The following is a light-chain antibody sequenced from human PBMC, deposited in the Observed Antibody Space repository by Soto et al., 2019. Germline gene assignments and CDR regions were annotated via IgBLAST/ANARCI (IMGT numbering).Light chain of an antibody. J-gene: IGKJ1*01. Sequence: EIVLTQTPGTLSLSPGERATLSCRASHSVSRSYLAWYQQKPGQAPRLLIYRASSRATGIPDRFSGSGSGTDFTLTISRLEPEDFAVYYCQQYGSSPRTFGQGTKVEIK. CDR3: QQYGSSPRT. V-gene: IGKV3-20*01. CDR1: HSVSRSY. CDR2: RAS.